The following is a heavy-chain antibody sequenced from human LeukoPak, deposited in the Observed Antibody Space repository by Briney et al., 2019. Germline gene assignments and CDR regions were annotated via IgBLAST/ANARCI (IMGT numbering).Heavy chain of an antibody. Sequence: SVTVSCKASGGTFSSYAISWVRQAPGQGLEWMGRIIPISGIANYAQKFQGRVTITADKSTSTAYMELSSLRSEDTAVYYCARGRYYYDSSGYYYVDDDYWGQGTLVTVSS. CDR3: ARGRYYYDSSGYYYVDDDY. CDR2: IIPISGIA. J-gene: IGHJ4*02. CDR1: GGTFSSYA. D-gene: IGHD3-22*01. V-gene: IGHV1-69*04.